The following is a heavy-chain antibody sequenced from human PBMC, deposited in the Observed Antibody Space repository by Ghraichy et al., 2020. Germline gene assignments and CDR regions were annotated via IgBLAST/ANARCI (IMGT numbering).Heavy chain of an antibody. CDR2: IKQDGSEK. J-gene: IGHJ4*02. V-gene: IGHV3-7*01. CDR3: ARGKGTDY. Sequence: GGSLRLSCAASGFTVSSNYMSWVRQAPGKGLEWVANIKQDGSEKYYVDSVKGRFTISRDNAKNSLYLQMNSLRAEDTAVYYCARGKGTDYWGQGTLVTVSS. D-gene: IGHD1-1*01. CDR1: GFTVSSNY.